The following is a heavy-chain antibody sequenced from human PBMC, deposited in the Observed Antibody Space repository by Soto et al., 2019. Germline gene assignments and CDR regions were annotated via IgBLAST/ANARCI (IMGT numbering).Heavy chain of an antibody. J-gene: IGHJ4*02. CDR3: ASYRGALYFES. CDR1: GRSMSSSY. D-gene: IGHD3-16*01. V-gene: IGHV4-59*01. CDR2: VFYGGT. Sequence: PSETLSLTCSVTGRSMSSSYWCWIRQSPDKGLEWLGYVFYGGTDYNPSLGGRVSMSVETSKSQFSLKLTSVTVADTAVYYCASYRGALYFESWGPGILVTSPQ.